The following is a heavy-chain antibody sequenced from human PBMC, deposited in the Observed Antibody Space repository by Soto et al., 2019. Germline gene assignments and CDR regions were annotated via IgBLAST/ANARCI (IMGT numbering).Heavy chain of an antibody. D-gene: IGHD2-2*01. V-gene: IGHV4-39*01. CDR1: GGSVSSNNYY. CDR2: IHYSGTS. Sequence: SETLSLTCTVSGGSVSSNNYYWGWVRRPPGKRLEWIGSIHYSGTSYYNPSLKSRVTISVDTSKNQFSLKLTSVTAADTAVYYCARHRGYCSSTSCFPWFDPWGQGTQVTVSS. CDR3: ARHRGYCSSTSCFPWFDP. J-gene: IGHJ5*02.